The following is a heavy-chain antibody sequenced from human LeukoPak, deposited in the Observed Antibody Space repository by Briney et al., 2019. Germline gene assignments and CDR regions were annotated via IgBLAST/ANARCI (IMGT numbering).Heavy chain of an antibody. CDR3: ARVPPGISSRDYYYYYGMDV. CDR2: IIPIFGTA. D-gene: IGHD1-14*01. CDR1: GYTFTGYY. Sequence: GASVKVSCKASGYTFTGYYMHWVRQAPGQGLEWMGGIIPIFGTANHAQKFQGRVTITADESTSTAYMELSSLRSEDTAVYYCARVPPGISSRDYYYYYGMDVWGQGTTVTVSS. V-gene: IGHV1-69*13. J-gene: IGHJ6*02.